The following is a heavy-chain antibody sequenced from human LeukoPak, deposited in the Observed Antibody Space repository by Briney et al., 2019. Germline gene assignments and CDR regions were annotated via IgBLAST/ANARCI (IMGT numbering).Heavy chain of an antibody. V-gene: IGHV3-48*02. CDR1: GFTFSAYG. D-gene: IGHD3-22*01. CDR2: ISHTSDAI. Sequence: GGSLRLSCAASGFTFSAYGMNWVRQAPGKGLEWVSYISHTSDAIYYPDSVKGRFTISRDNAKNSLYLQMNSLRDEDTAVYYCARASPSGYDYWGQGTLVTVSS. CDR3: ARASPSGYDY. J-gene: IGHJ4*02.